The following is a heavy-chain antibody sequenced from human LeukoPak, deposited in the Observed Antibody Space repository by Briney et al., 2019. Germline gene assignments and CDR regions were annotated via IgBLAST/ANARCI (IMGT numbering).Heavy chain of an antibody. D-gene: IGHD3-3*01. Sequence: SETLSLTCAVSGYSISSGYYWGWIRQPPGKGLEWIGSIYYSGSTYYNPSLKSRVTISVDTSKNQFSLKLSSVTAADTAVYYCARRGFWSGYFDYWGQGTLVTVSS. CDR2: IYYSGST. CDR1: GYSISSGYY. J-gene: IGHJ4*02. V-gene: IGHV4-38-2*01. CDR3: ARRGFWSGYFDY.